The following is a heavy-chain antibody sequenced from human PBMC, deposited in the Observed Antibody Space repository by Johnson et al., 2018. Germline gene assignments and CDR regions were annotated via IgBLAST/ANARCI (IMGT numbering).Heavy chain of an antibody. CDR1: DGSIRGSY. CDR3: ARGAGREGFNPGF. J-gene: IGHJ4*02. Sequence: QVQLRESGPRLVEPSVTLSLTCAVSDGSIRGSYWSWSRQPPGKGLEWIGYIHYTGDTNSNPYLNSHVTIPLDTSKNQFSLKLTTLTAAATAVYYCARGAGREGFNPGFWGQGILVTVSS. CDR2: IHYTGDT. D-gene: IGHD5-24*01. V-gene: IGHV4-59*01.